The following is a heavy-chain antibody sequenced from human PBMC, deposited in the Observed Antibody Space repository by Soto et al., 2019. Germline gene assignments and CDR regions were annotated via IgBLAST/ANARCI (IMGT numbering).Heavy chain of an antibody. J-gene: IGHJ6*02. V-gene: IGHV3-21*01. CDR1: GFTFSSYS. D-gene: IGHD2-2*02. CDR2: ISSSSSYI. CDR3: ARGDPYCSSTSCYTYYGMDV. Sequence: RLSCAASGFTFSSYSMNWVRQAPGKGLEWVSSISSSSSYIYYADSVKGRFTISRDNAKNSLYLQMNSLRAEDTAVYYCARGDPYCSSTSCYTYYGMDVWGQGTTVTV.